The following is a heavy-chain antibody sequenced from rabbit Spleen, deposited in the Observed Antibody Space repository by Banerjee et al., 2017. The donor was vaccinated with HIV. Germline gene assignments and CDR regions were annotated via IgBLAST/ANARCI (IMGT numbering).Heavy chain of an antibody. CDR1: GFDFSSSYW. V-gene: IGHV1S45*01. J-gene: IGHJ4*01. Sequence: QEQLEESGGGLVQPGGSLTLTCKVSGFDFSSSYWIYWVRQAPGKGLEWIARIYAGSSGATYYANWAKGRFTISKTSSTTVTLQMTSLTAADTATYFCVRDTWHFKLWGQGTLVTVS. CDR2: IYAGSSGAT. CDR3: VRDTWHFKL. D-gene: IGHD3-1*01.